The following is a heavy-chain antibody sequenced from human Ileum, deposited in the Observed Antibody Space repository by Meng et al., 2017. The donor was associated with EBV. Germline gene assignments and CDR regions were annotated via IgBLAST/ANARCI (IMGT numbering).Heavy chain of an antibody. J-gene: IGHJ4*02. CDR3: TRGLDYAKQGY. CDR2: IHPSGIT. CDR1: GWYLSDYY. V-gene: IGHV4-34*01. D-gene: IGHD4-17*01. Sequence: QLQLQESGPGVLKASETLSLTCGVYGWYLSDYYWSWIRQSPGKGLEWIGEIHPSGITNYNPSLNSRVTISVDTSKNQFSLKLTSVTAADTAMYYCTRGLDYAKQGYWGQGTLVTVSS.